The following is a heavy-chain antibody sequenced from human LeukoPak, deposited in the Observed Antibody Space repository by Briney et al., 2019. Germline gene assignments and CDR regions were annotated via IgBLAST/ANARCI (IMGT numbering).Heavy chain of an antibody. CDR2: ISGSDSST. Sequence: PGGSLRLSCAASGFTFSSSAMSWVRQAPGKGLEWVSTISGSDSSTHYADSVKGRFTISRDNSKNTLYLQMNSLRAEDTAVYYCAKCLSWYDFDYWGQGTLVTVSS. D-gene: IGHD2-21*01. J-gene: IGHJ4*02. CDR3: AKCLSWYDFDY. V-gene: IGHV3-23*01. CDR1: GFTFSSSA.